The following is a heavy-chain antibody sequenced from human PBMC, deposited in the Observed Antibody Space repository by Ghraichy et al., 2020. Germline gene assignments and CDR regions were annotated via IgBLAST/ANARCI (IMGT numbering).Heavy chain of an antibody. CDR3: ATKAVAGQFDY. Sequence: ASVKVSCKASGYTFTSYDINWVRQATGQGLEWMGWMNPNSGNTGYAQKFQGRVTITRNTSISTAYMELSSLRSEDTAVYYCATKAVAGQFDYWGQGTLVTVSS. CDR1: GYTFTSYD. CDR2: MNPNSGNT. D-gene: IGHD6-19*01. V-gene: IGHV1-8*03. J-gene: IGHJ4*02.